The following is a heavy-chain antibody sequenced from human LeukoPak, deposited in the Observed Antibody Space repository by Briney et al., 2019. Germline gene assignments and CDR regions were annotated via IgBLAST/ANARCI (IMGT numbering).Heavy chain of an antibody. CDR1: GFTVSSNY. CDR3: ARVSGWSKISY. V-gene: IGHV3-53*01. J-gene: IGHJ4*02. CDR2: IYSGGST. D-gene: IGHD6-19*01. Sequence: PGGSLRLSCAASGFTVSSNYMSWVRQAPGKGLEWFSVIYSGGSTYYADSVKGRFTISRDNSKNTLYLQMNSLRAEDTAVYYCARVSGWSKISYWGQGTLVTVSS.